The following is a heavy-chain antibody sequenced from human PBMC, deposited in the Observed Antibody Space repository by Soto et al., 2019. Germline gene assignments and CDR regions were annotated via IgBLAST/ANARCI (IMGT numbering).Heavy chain of an antibody. CDR2: INPNSGGT. CDR1: GYTFTGYY. V-gene: IGHV1-2*02. D-gene: IGHD6-6*01. CDR3: ARSGPHYSSSWVFYYYGMDV. J-gene: IGHJ6*02. Sequence: ASVKVSCKASGYTFTGYYMHWLRESPGQGLEWMGWINPNSGGTNYAQKFQGRVTMTRDTSISTAYMELSRLRSDDTAVYYCARSGPHYSSSWVFYYYGMDVWGQGTTVTVSS.